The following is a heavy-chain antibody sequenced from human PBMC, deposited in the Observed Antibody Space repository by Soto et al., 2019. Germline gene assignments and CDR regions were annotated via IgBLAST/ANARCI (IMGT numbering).Heavy chain of an antibody. J-gene: IGHJ4*02. CDR1: GFTFTNYW. Sequence: EVQLVQSGGGSVQPGGSPRLSCAASGFTFTNYWMHWVRQVPGKGLVWVSRIDGVGAGTSYSDSVRGRFTISRDNAENMLYLPMNGMRAEDTGVYYSTAVLEYWGQGPLVTVS. CDR2: IDGVGAGT. CDR3: TAVLEY. V-gene: IGHV3-74*01. D-gene: IGHD2-8*01.